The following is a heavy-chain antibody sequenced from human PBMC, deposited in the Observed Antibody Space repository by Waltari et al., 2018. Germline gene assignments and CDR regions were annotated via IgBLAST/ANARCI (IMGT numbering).Heavy chain of an antibody. V-gene: IGHV2-5*01. D-gene: IGHD1-20*01. J-gene: IGHJ3*02. CDR3: AHRALVTGSFDI. CDR2: IYWNDDE. CDR1: GFSLSTSGVG. Sequence: QITLKESGPTLVKPTQTLTLTCTFAGFSLSTSGVGVAWIRQPPGKGLEWLGVIYWNDDERYSPSRKSRPTITKDTSTNQVVLTMTNMDPVDTATYYCAHRALVTGSFDIWGQGTTVTVAS.